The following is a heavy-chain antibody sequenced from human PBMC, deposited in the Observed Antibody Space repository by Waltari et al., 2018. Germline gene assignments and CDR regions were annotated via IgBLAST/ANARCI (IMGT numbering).Heavy chain of an antibody. Sequence: QVQLQESGPGLVKPSETLSLTCTVSGGSISSYYWSWIRQPPGKGLEWIGYIYYSGSTNYNPSLKSRVTISVDTSKNQFSLKLSSVTAADTAVYYCARAGGYSSGWFDPWGQGTLVIVSS. CDR1: GGSISSYY. J-gene: IGHJ5*02. V-gene: IGHV4-59*01. CDR2: IYYSGST. D-gene: IGHD6-19*01. CDR3: ARAGGYSSGWFDP.